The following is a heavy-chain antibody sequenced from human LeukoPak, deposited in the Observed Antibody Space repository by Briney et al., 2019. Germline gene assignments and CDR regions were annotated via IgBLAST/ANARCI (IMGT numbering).Heavy chain of an antibody. V-gene: IGHV3-30*18. CDR2: ISYDGSNK. CDR3: AKGGAAAVRQAGWFDP. Sequence: GGSLRLSRAASGFTFSSYGMHWVRQAPGKGLEWVAVISYDGSNKYYADSVKGRFTISRDNSKNTLYLQMNSLRAEDTAVYYCAKGGAAAVRQAGWFDPWGQGTLVTVSS. CDR1: GFTFSSYG. D-gene: IGHD6-13*01. J-gene: IGHJ5*02.